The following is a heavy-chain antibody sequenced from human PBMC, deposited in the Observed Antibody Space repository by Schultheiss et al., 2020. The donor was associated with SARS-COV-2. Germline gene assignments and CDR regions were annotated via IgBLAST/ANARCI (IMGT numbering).Heavy chain of an antibody. D-gene: IGHD5-24*01. J-gene: IGHJ4*02. V-gene: IGHV4-34*01. Sequence: SETLSLTCAVYGGSFSAYYWSWIRQPPGKGLEWIGEINHSGSTNYNPSLKSRVTISVDTSKNQFSLKLSSVTAADTAVYYCARGKMPTTFLLDYWGQGTLVTVSS. CDR3: ARGKMPTTFLLDY. CDR1: GGSFSAYY. CDR2: INHSGST.